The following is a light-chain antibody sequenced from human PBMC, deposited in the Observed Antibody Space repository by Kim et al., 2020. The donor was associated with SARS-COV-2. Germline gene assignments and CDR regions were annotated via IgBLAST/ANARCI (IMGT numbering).Light chain of an antibody. CDR1: QGINTW. V-gene: IGKV1-12*01. CDR3: QQGNSFPLT. J-gene: IGKJ5*01. CDR2: VAS. Sequence: DIQMTQSPSSVSASVGDRVTITCRASQGINTWLAWYQQKPGKAPKVLIHVASSLQGGVPSRFSGSGSGTDFTLSISSLQPEDFATYYCQQGNSFPLTFGQGTRLEIK.